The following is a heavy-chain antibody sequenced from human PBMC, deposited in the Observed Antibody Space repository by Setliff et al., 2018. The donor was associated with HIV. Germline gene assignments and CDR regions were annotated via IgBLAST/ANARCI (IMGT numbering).Heavy chain of an antibody. J-gene: IGHJ6*03. CDR3: ARGGGSRSATSSYYYMDV. V-gene: IGHV4-31*03. D-gene: IGHD2-15*01. CDR1: GGSISIGGYY. Sequence: SETLSLTCTVSGGSISIGGYYWGWIRQHPGKGLEWIGYIYHNGSTYYNPSLKSRLIISVDTSKNQFSLKLSSVTAADTAVYYCARGGGSRSATSSYYYMDVWGKGTTVTVSS. CDR2: IYHNGST.